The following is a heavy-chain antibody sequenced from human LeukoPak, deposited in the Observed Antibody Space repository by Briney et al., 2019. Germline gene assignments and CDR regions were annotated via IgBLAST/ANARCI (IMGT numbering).Heavy chain of an antibody. CDR3: ASSAVAGTRADY. V-gene: IGHV4-39*07. CDR2: IYYSGST. D-gene: IGHD6-19*01. J-gene: IGHJ4*02. Sequence: MPSETLSLTCTVSGGSISSSSYYWGWIRQPPGKGLEWIGSIYYSGSTYYNPSLKSRVTISVDTSKNQFSLKLSSVTAADTAVYYCASSAVAGTRADYWGQGTLVTVSS. CDR1: GGSISSSSYY.